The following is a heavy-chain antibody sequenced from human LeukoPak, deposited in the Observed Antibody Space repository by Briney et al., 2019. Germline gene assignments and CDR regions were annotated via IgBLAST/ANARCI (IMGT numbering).Heavy chain of an antibody. D-gene: IGHD3-10*01. J-gene: IGHJ4*02. CDR3: AREELLWFGEYHFDY. V-gene: IGHV3-21*01. CDR2: ISSSSSYI. Sequence: GGSLRLSCAASGFTFSSYSMNWVRQAPGKGLEWVSSISSSSSYIYYADSVKGRFTISRDNAKNSLYLQMNSLRAEDTAVYYCAREELLWFGEYHFDYWGQGTLVTVSS. CDR1: GFTFSSYS.